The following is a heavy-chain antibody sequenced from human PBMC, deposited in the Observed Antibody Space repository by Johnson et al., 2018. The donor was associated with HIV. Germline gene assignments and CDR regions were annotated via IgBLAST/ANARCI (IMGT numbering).Heavy chain of an antibody. CDR2: ISWNSGSI. CDR3: AKDRILSGYGPGAFDI. V-gene: IGHV3-9*01. J-gene: IGHJ3*02. Sequence: QLVESGGGLVQPGRSLRLSCTASGFTFDDYAMHWVRQAPGKGLEWVSGISWNSGSIAYADSVKGRFTISRDNSKNTLYLQMNSLGAGDTAVYYCAKDRILSGYGPGAFDIWGQGTMVAVSS. D-gene: IGHD5-12*01. CDR1: GFTFDDYA.